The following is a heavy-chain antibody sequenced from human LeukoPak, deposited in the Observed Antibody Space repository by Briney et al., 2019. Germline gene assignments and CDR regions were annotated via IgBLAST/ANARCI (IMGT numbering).Heavy chain of an antibody. J-gene: IGHJ3*02. CDR1: GGSMSSGNYH. CDR2: IFNGGST. D-gene: IGHD3-9*01. V-gene: IGHV4-61*02. Sequence: NSSQTLSLTCTVSGGSMSSGNYHWTWIRQPAGKGLEWIGRIFNGGSTNYNPSLKSRATISQDTSKNQFSLDLTSVTAADTAVYYCAIRNFGNGFHIWGQGTLVTVSS. CDR3: AIRNFGNGFHI.